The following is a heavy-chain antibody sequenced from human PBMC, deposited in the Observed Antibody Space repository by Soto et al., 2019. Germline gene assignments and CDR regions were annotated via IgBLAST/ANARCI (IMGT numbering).Heavy chain of an antibody. CDR1: GGSISSSSYD. CDR2: IYYSGST. D-gene: IGHD2-2*01. J-gene: IGHJ6*03. V-gene: IGHV4-39*01. Sequence: LSLTCTVSGGSISSSSYDWGWIRQPPGKGLEWIGSIYYSGSTYYNPSLKSRVTISVDTSKNQFSLKLSSVTAADTAVYYCARGDCSSTSCSDYYYYYMDVWGKGTTVTVSS. CDR3: ARGDCSSTSCSDYYYYYMDV.